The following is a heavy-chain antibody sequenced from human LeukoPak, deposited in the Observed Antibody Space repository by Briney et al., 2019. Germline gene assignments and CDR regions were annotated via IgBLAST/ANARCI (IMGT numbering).Heavy chain of an antibody. J-gene: IGHJ4*02. CDR3: ARGRYDILPPSFDY. D-gene: IGHD3-9*01. CDR2: IYYSGST. Sequence: PSETLSLTCTVSGGSISSYYWSWIRQPPGKGLEWIGYIYYSGSTNYNPSLKSRVTISVDTSKNQFSLKLSSVTAADTAVYYCARGRYDILPPSFDYWGQGTLVTVSS. CDR1: GGSISSYY. V-gene: IGHV4-59*01.